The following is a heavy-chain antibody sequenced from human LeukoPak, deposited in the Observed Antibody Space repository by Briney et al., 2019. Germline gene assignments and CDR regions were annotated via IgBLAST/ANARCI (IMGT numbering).Heavy chain of an antibody. CDR2: IYYSGST. CDR3: ARHSRWGGATNFDY. CDR1: GGSISSYY. D-gene: IGHD1-26*01. J-gene: IGHJ4*02. V-gene: IGHV4-59*08. Sequence: LETLSLTCTVSGGSISSYYWSWIRQPPGKGLEWIGYIYYSGSTNYNPSLKSRVTISVDTSKNQFSLKLSSVTAADTAVYYCARHSRWGGATNFDYWGRGTLVTVSS.